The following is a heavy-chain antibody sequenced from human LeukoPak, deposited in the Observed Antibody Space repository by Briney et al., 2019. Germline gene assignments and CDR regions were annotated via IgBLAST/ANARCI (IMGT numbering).Heavy chain of an antibody. CDR2: ISSSSSYI. CDR1: GFTFSSYS. J-gene: IGHJ4*02. Sequence: PGGSLRLSCAASGFTFSSYSMNWVRQAPGKGPEWVSSISSSSSYIYYADSVKGRFTISRDNAKNSLYLQMNSLRAEDTAVYYCARATVLLWFGERYYFDYWGQGTLVTVSS. V-gene: IGHV3-21*01. D-gene: IGHD3-10*01. CDR3: ARATVLLWFGERYYFDY.